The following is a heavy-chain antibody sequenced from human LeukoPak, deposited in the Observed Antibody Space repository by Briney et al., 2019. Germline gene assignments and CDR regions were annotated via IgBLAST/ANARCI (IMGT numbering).Heavy chain of an antibody. CDR1: GFTFSSYS. CDR3: ASSATTGGGVGY. CDR2: ISSSSYI. Sequence: GGSLRLSCAASGFTFSSYSMNWVRQAPGKGLEWVSSISSSSYIYYADSVKGRFTISRDNAKSSLYLQMNSLRAEDTAVYHCASSATTGGGVGYWGQGTLVTVSS. J-gene: IGHJ4*02. D-gene: IGHD2-8*02. V-gene: IGHV3-21*01.